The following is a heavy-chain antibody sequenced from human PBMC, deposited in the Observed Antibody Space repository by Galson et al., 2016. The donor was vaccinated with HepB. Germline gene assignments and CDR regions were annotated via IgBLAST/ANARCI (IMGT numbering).Heavy chain of an antibody. Sequence: GAEVKKPGESLKISCKDSGDTFGGPWIAWVRQMPEKGLEWMGIIYPGDSDTKYSPSFQGHVTISADKSTRTAYLQWSSLKASDTAIYYCARAPGTNNWFDTWGQGTQVTVSS. J-gene: IGHJ5*02. CDR2: IYPGDSDT. V-gene: IGHV5-51*01. CDR3: ARAPGTNNWFDT. CDR1: GDTFGGPW.